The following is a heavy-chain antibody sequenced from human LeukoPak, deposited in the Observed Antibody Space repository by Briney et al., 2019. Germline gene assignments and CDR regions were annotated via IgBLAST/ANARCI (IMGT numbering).Heavy chain of an antibody. Sequence: ASVKVSCKVPGYTLTELSMHWVRQAPGNGLEWMGGFDPEDGETIYAQKFQGRVTMTEDTSTDTAYMELSSLRSEDTAVYYCATLMVYGPRGYFDYWGQGTLVTVSS. V-gene: IGHV1-24*01. CDR2: FDPEDGET. CDR1: GYTLTELS. D-gene: IGHD2-8*01. CDR3: ATLMVYGPRGYFDY. J-gene: IGHJ4*02.